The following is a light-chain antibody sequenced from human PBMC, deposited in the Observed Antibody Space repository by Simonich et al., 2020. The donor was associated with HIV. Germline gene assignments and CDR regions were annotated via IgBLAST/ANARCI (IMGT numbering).Light chain of an antibody. CDR1: ISDVGGYNY. Sequence: QSALTQPASVSGSPEQSFTISCTGTISDVGGYNYVSWYQQPPGKAPNLMIYDVSNWPSGLSNRFSGSKSCNTASLTISGLQAEDEADYYCSSYTSSSTWVFGGGTKLTVL. CDR2: DVS. V-gene: IGLV2-14*01. CDR3: SSYTSSSTWV. J-gene: IGLJ3*02.